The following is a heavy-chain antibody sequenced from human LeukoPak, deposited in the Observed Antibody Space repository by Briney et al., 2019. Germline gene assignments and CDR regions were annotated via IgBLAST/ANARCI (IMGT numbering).Heavy chain of an antibody. CDR3: AGESRHYYGMDV. Sequence: PSETLSLTCAVYGGSFSGYYWSWIRQPPGKGLEWIGEINHSGSTNYNPSLQSRVTISVDTSRNQFSLKLSSVTAADTAVYYCAGESRHYYGMDVWGQGTTVTVSS. V-gene: IGHV4-34*01. J-gene: IGHJ6*02. CDR2: INHSGST. CDR1: GGSFSGYY.